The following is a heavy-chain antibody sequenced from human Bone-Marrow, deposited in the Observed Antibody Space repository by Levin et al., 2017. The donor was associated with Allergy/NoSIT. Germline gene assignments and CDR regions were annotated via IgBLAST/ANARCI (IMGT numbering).Heavy chain of an antibody. Sequence: SCAASGFTFSNYAMSWVRQAPGEGLEWVATITNSGETTYYADSVKGRFTISRDNSKITLFVQMSSLRAEDTAVYYCAKSTMVRGATYYFDFWGQGTLVTVSS. CDR2: ITNSGETT. CDR1: GFTFSNYA. CDR3: AKSTMVRGATYYFDF. J-gene: IGHJ4*02. V-gene: IGHV3-23*01. D-gene: IGHD3-10*01.